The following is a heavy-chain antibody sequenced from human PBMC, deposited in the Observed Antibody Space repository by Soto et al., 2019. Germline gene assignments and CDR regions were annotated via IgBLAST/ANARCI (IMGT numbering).Heavy chain of an antibody. D-gene: IGHD3-22*01. CDR2: ISDDGDKV. CDR3: ARAHYHDSSGPNGHAFDI. J-gene: IGHJ3*02. Sequence: LRLSCAASEFTFSDYAMHWVRQAPGKGLEWVAVISDDGDKVFYADSMKDRLTISRDNSKSTLFLQLTSLGPEDTALYYCARAHYHDSSGPNGHAFDIWGQGTLVT. CDR1: EFTFSDYA. V-gene: IGHV3-30-3*01.